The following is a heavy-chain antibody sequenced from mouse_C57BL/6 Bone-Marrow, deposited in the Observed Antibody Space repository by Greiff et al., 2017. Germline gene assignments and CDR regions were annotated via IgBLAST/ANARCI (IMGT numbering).Heavy chain of an antibody. CDR1: GFTFSSYA. Sequence: EVQGVESGGGLVKPGGSLKLSCAASGFTFSSYAMSWVRQTPEKRLEWVATISDGGSYTYYPDNVKGRFTISRDNAKNNLYLQMSHLKSEDTAMYYCARDGILRRCYFDVWGTGTTVTVSS. CDR2: ISDGGSYT. V-gene: IGHV5-4*01. CDR3: ARDGILRRCYFDV. D-gene: IGHD1-2*01. J-gene: IGHJ1*03.